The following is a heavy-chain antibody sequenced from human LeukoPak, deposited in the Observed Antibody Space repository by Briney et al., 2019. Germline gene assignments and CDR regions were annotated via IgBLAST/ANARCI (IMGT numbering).Heavy chain of an antibody. CDR2: ISASGTTR. D-gene: IGHD6-19*01. CDR1: GLTFNIYV. CDR3: VAGRWTF. Sequence: GGSLRLSCVASGLTFNIYVMNWVRQAPGKGLEGISTISASGTTRYHADSVKGRFTISRDNSNNMLYLQMNSLRAEDAAVYYCVAGRWTFWGQGALVTVSS. V-gene: IGHV3-23*01. J-gene: IGHJ4*02.